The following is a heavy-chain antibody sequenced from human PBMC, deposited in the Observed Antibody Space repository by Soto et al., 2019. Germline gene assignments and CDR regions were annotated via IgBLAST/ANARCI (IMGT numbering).Heavy chain of an antibody. CDR2: ISSDGSNK. J-gene: IGHJ6*02. CDR1: GFTFSSYA. V-gene: IGHV3-30-3*01. CDR3: ARMGYDYDSSGYGSYYGMDV. D-gene: IGHD3-22*01. Sequence: GGSLRLYCAASGFTFSSYAMHWVRQAPGKGLEWVAVISSDGSNKYYADSVKGRFTISRDNSKNTLYLQMNSLRAEDTAVYYCARMGYDYDSSGYGSYYGMDVWGQGSTVT.